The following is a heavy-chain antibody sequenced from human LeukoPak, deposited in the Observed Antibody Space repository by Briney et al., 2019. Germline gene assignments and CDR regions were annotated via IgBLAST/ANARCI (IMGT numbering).Heavy chain of an antibody. Sequence: PSETLSLTCTVSGGSISSYYWRWIWQPPGKGLEWIGYIYDSGSTNYSPSLKSRVTISVDTSKNQFSLKLRSVTAADTAVYYCARISSSNWYNERGAFDVWGQGTMVTVSS. CDR2: IYDSGST. CDR1: GGSISSYY. CDR3: ARISSSNWYNERGAFDV. V-gene: IGHV4-59*01. D-gene: IGHD6-13*01. J-gene: IGHJ3*01.